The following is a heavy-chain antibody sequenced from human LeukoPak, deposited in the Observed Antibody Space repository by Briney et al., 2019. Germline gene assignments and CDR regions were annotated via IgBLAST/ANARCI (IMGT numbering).Heavy chain of an antibody. CDR2: IKSDGTST. J-gene: IGHJ3*02. D-gene: IGHD6-13*01. CDR3: ATYSSSWPDNDAFDI. V-gene: IGHV3-74*03. Sequence: GGSLRLSCAGSGFTLSSYWMHWVRQAPGKGRGWVSRIKSDGTSTTYADSVKGRFTISRDNAKNTLYLQMNSLRAEDTAVYYCATYSSSWPDNDAFDIWGQGTKVTVSS. CDR1: GFTLSSYW.